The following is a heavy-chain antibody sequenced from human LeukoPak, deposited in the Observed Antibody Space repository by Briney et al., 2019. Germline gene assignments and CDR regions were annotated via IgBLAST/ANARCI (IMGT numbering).Heavy chain of an antibody. V-gene: IGHV3-23*01. Sequence: GGSLRLSCIASGFTFSSSAMSWVRQAPGKGLEWVSDINGSGGRTYYADSVKGRFTISRDNAKNSLYLQMNSLRAEDTAVYYCARGEEWELVDDTFDSWGQGTMVTVSS. J-gene: IGHJ3*02. CDR1: GFTFSSSA. CDR2: INGSGGRT. D-gene: IGHD1-26*01. CDR3: ARGEEWELVDDTFDS.